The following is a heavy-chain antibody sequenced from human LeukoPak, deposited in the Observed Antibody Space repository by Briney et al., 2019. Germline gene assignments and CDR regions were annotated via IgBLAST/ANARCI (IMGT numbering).Heavy chain of an antibody. CDR1: GYTFTSYD. V-gene: IGHV1-8*01. CDR2: MNPNSGNT. D-gene: IGHD6-19*01. Sequence: ASVKVSCKASGYTFTSYDINWVRQATGQGLEWMGWMNPNSGNTGYAQKFQGRVTMTRNTSISTAYMELRSLRSDDTAVYYCARVAVAGTGNYDYWGQGTLVTVSS. CDR3: ARVAVAGTGNYDY. J-gene: IGHJ4*02.